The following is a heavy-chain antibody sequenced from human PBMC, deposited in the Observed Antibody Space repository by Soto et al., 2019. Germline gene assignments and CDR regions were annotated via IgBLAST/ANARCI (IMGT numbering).Heavy chain of an antibody. D-gene: IGHD3-22*01. J-gene: IGHJ4*02. Sequence: GASVKVSCKASGGTFSSYAISWVRQAPGQGLEWMGGIIPIFGTANYAQKFQGRVTITADESTSTAYMELSSLRSEDTAVYYCTTDDSSVGDYWGQGPLVTVSS. CDR2: IIPIFGTA. CDR1: GGTFSSYA. CDR3: TTDDSSVGDY. V-gene: IGHV1-69*13.